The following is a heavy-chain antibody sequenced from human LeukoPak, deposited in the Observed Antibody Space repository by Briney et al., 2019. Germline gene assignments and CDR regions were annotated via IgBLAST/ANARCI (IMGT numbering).Heavy chain of an antibody. CDR1: GFTFSSYW. V-gene: IGHV3-74*01. CDR2: INSDGSGT. Sequence: GGSLRLSCGASGFTFSSYWMHWVRQAPGMGLVWVSRINSDGSGTTYADSVKGRVTISRDNAKNTLYLQMNSLRAEDAAVYYRARGKDGVWAFDIWGQGTTVTVSS. J-gene: IGHJ3*02. CDR3: ARGKDGVWAFDI. D-gene: IGHD3-16*01.